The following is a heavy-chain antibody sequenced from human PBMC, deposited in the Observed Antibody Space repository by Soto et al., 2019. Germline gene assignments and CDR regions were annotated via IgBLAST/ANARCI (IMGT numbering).Heavy chain of an antibody. Sequence: GGSLRLSCAASGFTVSSKYMSWVRQAPGKGLEWVSLTQSGGPTYYADSVKGRFTISRDTSENTLHLQMDSLRAEDTAVYYCARDRKTTVVTPYYYYGMDVWGQGTTVTVSS. D-gene: IGHD4-17*01. CDR2: TQSGGPT. CDR3: ARDRKTTVVTPYYYYGMDV. J-gene: IGHJ6*02. CDR1: GFTVSSKY. V-gene: IGHV3-66*01.